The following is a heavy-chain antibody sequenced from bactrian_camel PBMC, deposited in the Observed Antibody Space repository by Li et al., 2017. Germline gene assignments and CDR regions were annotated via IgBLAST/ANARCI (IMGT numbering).Heavy chain of an antibody. CDR1: GFSFSSYW. J-gene: IGHJ4*01. D-gene: IGHD1*01. CDR3: AAQPGLKVVNNRKMYVKAENFNY. V-gene: IGHV3S1*01. CDR2: LDSVGGI. Sequence: HVQLVESGGGLVQPGGSLRLSCAASGFSFSSYWMYWVRQAPGKEREGVAVLDSVGGINYADSVKGRFTISKDNARNTLYLQMNSLKPEDTAMNYCAAQPGLKVVNNRKMYVKAENFNYWGQGTQVTVS.